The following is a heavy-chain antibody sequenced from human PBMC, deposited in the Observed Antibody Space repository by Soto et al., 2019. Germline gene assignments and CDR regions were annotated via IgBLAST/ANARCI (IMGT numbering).Heavy chain of an antibody. CDR3: ARLGSSWTQLTSFGS. D-gene: IGHD6-13*01. Sequence: QKISGKGRGYNDASYWSSRVRQIHGKGLEWMGIIYPGDSDTRYSPSFQGQVTISADKSISTAYLQWSSLKASDTAMYYCARLGSSWTQLTSFGSWSQGTLVTVSS. CDR2: IYPGDSDT. V-gene: IGHV5-51*01. J-gene: IGHJ4*02. CDR1: GYNDASYW.